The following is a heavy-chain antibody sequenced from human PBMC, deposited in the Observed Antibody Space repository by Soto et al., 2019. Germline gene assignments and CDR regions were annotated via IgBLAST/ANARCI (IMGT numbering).Heavy chain of an antibody. D-gene: IGHD3-3*01. J-gene: IGHJ3*02. Sequence: SAKVSCKDSGGTFSSNAISWVRQAPGQGLEWMGGIIPIFGTANYAQKFQGRVTITADESTSTAYMELSSLRSEDTAVYYCAREYYDPLRAFDIWGQGTMVTVSS. V-gene: IGHV1-69*13. CDR1: GGTFSSNA. CDR3: AREYYDPLRAFDI. CDR2: IIPIFGTA.